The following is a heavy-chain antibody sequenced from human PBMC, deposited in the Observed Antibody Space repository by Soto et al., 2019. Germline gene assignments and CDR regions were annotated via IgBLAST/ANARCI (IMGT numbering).Heavy chain of an antibody. CDR1: GSPFNIYA. CDR2: IIPITGTA. V-gene: IGHV1-69*06. J-gene: IGHJ6*02. Sequence: QVQLVQSGAEVKMPGSSVRVSCKASGSPFNIYAISWVRQAPGLGLEWMGGIIPITGTATYAQNFQGRVTITADKSTRTVYMELSSLRSDDTAVFYCAKSSSTYSYYFGMDVWGQGTTVTVSS. D-gene: IGHD3-10*01. CDR3: AKSSSTYSYYFGMDV.